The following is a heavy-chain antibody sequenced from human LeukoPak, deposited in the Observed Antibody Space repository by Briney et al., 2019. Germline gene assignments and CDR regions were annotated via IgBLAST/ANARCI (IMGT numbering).Heavy chain of an antibody. J-gene: IGHJ5*02. CDR1: GGSFSGYY. Sequence: SETLSLTCAVYGGSFSGYYWSWIRQPPGKGLEWIGEINHSGSTNYNPSLKSRVTISVDTSKNQFSLKLSSVTAADTAVYYCARGGRFVSTNWFDPWGQETLVTVSS. V-gene: IGHV4-34*01. CDR2: INHSGST. CDR3: ARGGRFVSTNWFDP. D-gene: IGHD2-2*01.